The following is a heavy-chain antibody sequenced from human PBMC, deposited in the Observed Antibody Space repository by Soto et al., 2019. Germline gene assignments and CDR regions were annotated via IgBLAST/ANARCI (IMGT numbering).Heavy chain of an antibody. D-gene: IGHD5-12*01. CDR3: ARDDYLPDY. CDR1: GFTFSSYG. Sequence: QVQLVESGGGVVQPGRSLRLSCAASGFTFSSYGMHWVRQAPGKGLEWVAVIWYDGSNKYYADSVKGRFTISRDNSKNTLYLQMNCLRAEDTAVYYFARDDYLPDYWGQGTLVTVSS. CDR2: IWYDGSNK. V-gene: IGHV3-33*01. J-gene: IGHJ4*02.